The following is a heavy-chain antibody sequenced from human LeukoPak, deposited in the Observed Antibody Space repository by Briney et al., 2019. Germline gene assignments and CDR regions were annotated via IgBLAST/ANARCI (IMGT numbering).Heavy chain of an antibody. J-gene: IGHJ3*01. Sequence: GGSLRLSCAASGFTFSTFAMNWVRQAPGKGLEWVSYISSSSSPIYYADSVKGRFTISRDNAKNSLYLQMNSLRAEDTAVYYCARDHHRRLYDSQARDTFDVWGQGTVVTVSS. CDR1: GFTFSTFA. CDR2: ISSSSSPI. V-gene: IGHV3-48*01. D-gene: IGHD3-22*01. CDR3: ARDHHRRLYDSQARDTFDV.